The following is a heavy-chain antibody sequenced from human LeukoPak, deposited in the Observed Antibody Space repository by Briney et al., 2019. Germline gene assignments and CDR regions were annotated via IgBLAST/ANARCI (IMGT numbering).Heavy chain of an antibody. J-gene: IGHJ4*02. CDR2: ISYDGSNK. CDR3: AKDPYGSGSYYG. Sequence: GGSLRLSCAASGFSFSSYGMHWVRPAPGRGLEGVAAISYDGSNKYYADSVTGRLTTSRNNSKNTLYLQMNSLRAEDTAVYYCAKDPYGSGSYYGWGQGTLVTVSS. V-gene: IGHV3-30*18. CDR1: GFSFSSYG. D-gene: IGHD3-10*01.